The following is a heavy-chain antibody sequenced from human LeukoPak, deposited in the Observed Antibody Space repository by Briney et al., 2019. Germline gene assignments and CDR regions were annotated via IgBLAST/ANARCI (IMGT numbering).Heavy chain of an antibody. CDR3: ASILRSSSGYYFDY. J-gene: IGHJ4*02. CDR1: GFTVSTNY. D-gene: IGHD3-10*01. V-gene: IGHV3-66*01. CDR2: IYSGDTT. Sequence: GGSLRLSCAASGFTVSTNYMSSVRQAPGKGLEWVSVIYSGDTTFYADSVRGKFTISRDNSKNTLYLQMNSLRAGDTAVYYCASILRSSSGYYFDYWGQGTLVTVSS.